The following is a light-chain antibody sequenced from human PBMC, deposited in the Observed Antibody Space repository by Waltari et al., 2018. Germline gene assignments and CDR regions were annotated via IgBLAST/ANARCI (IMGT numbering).Light chain of an antibody. CDR3: QKYNSGLRT. CDR1: QGISNY. J-gene: IGKJ1*01. Sequence: DIQMTQSPSSLSASVGDRVTITCRASQGISNYLPRYQQKPGKVPQLLIYAASTLQSGVPSRFRGSGSGTEFTLTISSLQPEDVATYYCQKYNSGLRTFGQGTKLEIK. V-gene: IGKV1-27*01. CDR2: AAS.